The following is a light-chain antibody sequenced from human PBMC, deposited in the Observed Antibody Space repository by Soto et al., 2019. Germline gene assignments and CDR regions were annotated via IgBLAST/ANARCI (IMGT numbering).Light chain of an antibody. V-gene: IGKV3-11*01. CDR1: QDVGVY. CDR2: DAS. J-gene: IGKJ4*01. CDR3: QQYKDWPPLT. Sequence: ENVLTQSAATLSLSPRDRATLSCRASQDVGVYLSWFQQKPGQAPRLLIYDASIRAPGIPARFSGSESGTVFTLTISSLGPEDFAVYYCQQYKDWPPLTFGGGTKV.